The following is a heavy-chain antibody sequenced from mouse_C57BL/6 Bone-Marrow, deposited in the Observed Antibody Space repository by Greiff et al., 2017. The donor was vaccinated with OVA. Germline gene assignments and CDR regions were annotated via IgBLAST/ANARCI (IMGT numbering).Heavy chain of an antibody. CDR1: GYTFTSYG. Sequence: QVQLQQSGAELARPGASVKLSCKASGYTFTSYGISWVKQRTGQGLEWIGEIYPRSGNTYYNEKFKGKATLTADKASSTAYMELRRLTSEDSAVYLCARWPLYDYWLAYWGQGTLVTVSA. J-gene: IGHJ3*01. CDR2: IYPRSGNT. V-gene: IGHV1-81*01. CDR3: ARWPLYDYWLAY. D-gene: IGHD2-4*01.